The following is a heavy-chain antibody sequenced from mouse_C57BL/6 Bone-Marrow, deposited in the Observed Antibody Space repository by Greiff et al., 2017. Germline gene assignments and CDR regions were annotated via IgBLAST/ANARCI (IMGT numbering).Heavy chain of an antibody. V-gene: IGHV1-62-2*01. Sequence: VQLQQSGAELVKPGASVKLSCKASGYTFTEYTIHWVKQRSGQGLEWIGWFYPGSGSIKYNEKFKDKATLTADKSSSTVYMELSRLTSEDSAVYFCARHEVDYGNYPYARDYWGQGTSGTVSS. CDR2: FYPGSGSI. J-gene: IGHJ4*01. CDR3: ARHEVDYGNYPYARDY. CDR1: GYTFTEYT. D-gene: IGHD2-1*01.